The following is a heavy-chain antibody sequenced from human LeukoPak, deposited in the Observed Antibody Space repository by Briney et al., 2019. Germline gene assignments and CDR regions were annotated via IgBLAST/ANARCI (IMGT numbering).Heavy chain of an antibody. CDR3: ARWENYDYVWGSYRLAD. CDR1: GYSFTSYW. D-gene: IGHD3-16*02. CDR2: IDPGDSDT. Sequence: GASLKISCKGSGYSFTSYWIGWVRQMPGKGLEWIGIIDPGDSDTRYSPSFQGQVTISADKSISTAYLQWSSLKASDTAMYYCARWENYDYVWGSYRLADWGQGTLVTVSS. J-gene: IGHJ4*02. V-gene: IGHV5-51*01.